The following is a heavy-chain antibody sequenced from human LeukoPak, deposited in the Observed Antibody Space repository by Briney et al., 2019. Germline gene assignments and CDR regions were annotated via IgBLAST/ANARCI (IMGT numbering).Heavy chain of an antibody. CDR1: GFTFSSYS. D-gene: IGHD1-26*01. V-gene: IGHV3-21*01. J-gene: IGHJ4*02. Sequence: GGSLRLSCAASGFTFSSYSMNWVRQAPGKGLEWVSSISSSSSCIYYADSAKGRFTISRDNAKNSLYLQMNSLRAEDTAVYYCAKGGKWDVTPFDYWGQGTLVTVSS. CDR2: ISSSSSCI. CDR3: AKGGKWDVTPFDY.